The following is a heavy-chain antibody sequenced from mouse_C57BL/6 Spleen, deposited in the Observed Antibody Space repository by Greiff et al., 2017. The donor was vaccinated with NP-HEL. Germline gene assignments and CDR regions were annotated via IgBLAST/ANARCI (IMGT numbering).Heavy chain of an antibody. J-gene: IGHJ3*01. V-gene: IGHV5-17*01. CDR3: ATGGDLAWFAY. Sequence: EVQGVESGGGLVKPGGSLKLSCAASGFTFSDYGMHWVRQAPENGLEWVAYISSGSSTIYYADTVKGRFTISRDNAKNTLFLQMTSLRSEDTAMYYCATGGDLAWFAYWGQGTLVTVSA. D-gene: IGHD3-3*01. CDR2: ISSGSSTI. CDR1: GFTFSDYG.